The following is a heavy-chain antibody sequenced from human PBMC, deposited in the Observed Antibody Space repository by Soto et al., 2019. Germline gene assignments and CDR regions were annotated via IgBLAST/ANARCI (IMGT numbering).Heavy chain of an antibody. D-gene: IGHD3-3*01. Sequence: EVQLVESGGGLVQPGGSLRLSCAASGFTVSRNYMSWVRQAPGKGLEWVSVIYSGGSTYYADSVKGRFTISRDNSKNTVYLQMNSLRAEDAAVYYCERQFGVDGASWFDPWGQGTLVTVSS. V-gene: IGHV3-66*04. J-gene: IGHJ5*02. CDR2: IYSGGST. CDR3: ERQFGVDGASWFDP. CDR1: GFTVSRNY.